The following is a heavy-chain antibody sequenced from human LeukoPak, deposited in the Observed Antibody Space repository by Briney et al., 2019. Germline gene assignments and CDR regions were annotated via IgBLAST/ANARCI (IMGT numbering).Heavy chain of an antibody. D-gene: IGHD1-14*01. J-gene: IGHJ6*02. V-gene: IGHV4-31*03. CDR1: GGSISSGGYY. CDR2: IYYSGST. CDR3: ARDTFYTNPETDLYYYGMDV. Sequence: SETLSLTCTVSGGSISSGGYYWSWIRQHPGKGLEWIGYIYYSGSTYYNPSLKSRVTISVDTSKNQFSLKLSSVTAADTAVYYCARDTFYTNPETDLYYYGMDVWGQGTTVTVSS.